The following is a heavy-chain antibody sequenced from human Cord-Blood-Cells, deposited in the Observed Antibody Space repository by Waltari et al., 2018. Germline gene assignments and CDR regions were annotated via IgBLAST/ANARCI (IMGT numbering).Heavy chain of an antibody. CDR2: ISSSGSTI. V-gene: IGHV3-48*03. CDR3: AREGRIAAAGTDY. CDR1: GFTFSSYE. Sequence: EVQLVESGGGLVQPGGSLRLSCAASGFTFSSYEMNWVRQAPGKGLEWVSYISSSGSTIYYADPGKGRFTISRDNAKNSLYLQMNSLRAEDTAVYYCAREGRIAAAGTDYWGQGTLVTVSS. D-gene: IGHD6-13*01. J-gene: IGHJ4*02.